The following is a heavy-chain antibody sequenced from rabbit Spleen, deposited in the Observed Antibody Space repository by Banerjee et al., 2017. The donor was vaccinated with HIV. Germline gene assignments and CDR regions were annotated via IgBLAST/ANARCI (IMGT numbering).Heavy chain of an antibody. D-gene: IGHD1-1*01. V-gene: IGHV1S40*01. CDR3: ASSLDGVICWNFGW. Sequence: QSLEESGGDLVKPGASLTLTCTASGFSFSNKAVMCWVRQAPGKGLQWIACINAVTGKAVYATWAKGRFTFSKISSTTLPLQLSSLTAAVTASYFCASSLDGVICWNFGWWGPGTLVTVS. CDR2: INAVTGKA. CDR1: GFSFSNKAV. J-gene: IGHJ4*01.